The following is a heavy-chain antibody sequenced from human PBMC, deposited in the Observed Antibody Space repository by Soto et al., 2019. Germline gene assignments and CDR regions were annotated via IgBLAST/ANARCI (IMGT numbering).Heavy chain of an antibody. Sequence: QLQLQESGPGLVKPSETLSLTCTVSGGSISSSSYFWGWIRQPPGKGLEWIGSIYNSGSTYYNPSLKSRVTISVDTSKNQFSLKLSSVTAADTAVYYCARQGNDYCGKGYFQHGGQGTLVTVSS. CDR1: GGSISSSSYF. CDR2: IYNSGST. V-gene: IGHV4-39*01. D-gene: IGHD4-17*01. CDR3: ARQGNDYCGKGYFQH. J-gene: IGHJ1*01.